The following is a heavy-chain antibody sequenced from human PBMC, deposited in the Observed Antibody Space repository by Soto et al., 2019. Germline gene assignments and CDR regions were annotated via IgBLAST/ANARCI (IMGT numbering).Heavy chain of an antibody. CDR3: ARGGGSTFNWFDP. CDR1: CGSISSFNYF. J-gene: IGHJ5*02. CDR2: LYYSGNT. D-gene: IGHD2-15*01. V-gene: IGHV4-39*01. Sequence: HLQLQESGPGLVKPSETLSLTCTVSCGSISSFNYFWGWIRQPPGKGLEWIGSLYYSGNTYYNPSLQSRGTISVDTSKKQCTLTLRSVTAADTAVYYCARGGGSTFNWFDPWGQGTLVTVSP.